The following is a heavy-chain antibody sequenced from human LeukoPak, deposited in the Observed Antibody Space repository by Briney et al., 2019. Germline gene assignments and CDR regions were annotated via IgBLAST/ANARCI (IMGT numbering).Heavy chain of an antibody. Sequence: GGSLRLSCAASGFTFSSYAMHGVRQAPGKGLEGVAVISYDGSNKYYADSVKGRFTISRDNSKNTLYLQMNSLRAEDTAVYYCARDMGDYYYYGMDVWGQGTTVTVSS. CDR3: ARDMGDYYYYGMDV. V-gene: IGHV3-30-3*01. D-gene: IGHD3-10*01. CDR1: GFTFSSYA. J-gene: IGHJ6*02. CDR2: ISYDGSNK.